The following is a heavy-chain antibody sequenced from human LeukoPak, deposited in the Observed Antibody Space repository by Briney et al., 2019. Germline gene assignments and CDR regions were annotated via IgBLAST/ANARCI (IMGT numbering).Heavy chain of an antibody. V-gene: IGHV1-2*02. J-gene: IGHJ4*02. CDR3: ARDLESVAVTAFSSY. Sequence: ASVKVSCKASGYTFTDYYLHWVRQAPGQGLEWMGWINPHLGGTNYAQKFQGRVTMTRDTSTNTAYMELSSLGSDDTAMYYCARDLESVAVTAFSSYWGQGSLVTVSS. CDR1: GYTFTDYY. CDR2: INPHLGGT. D-gene: IGHD2-21*02.